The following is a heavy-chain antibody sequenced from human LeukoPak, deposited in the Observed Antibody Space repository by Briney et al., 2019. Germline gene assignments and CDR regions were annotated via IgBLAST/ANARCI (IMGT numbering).Heavy chain of an antibody. V-gene: IGHV4-34*01. CDR1: GGSFSGYY. Sequence: SETLSLTCAVYGGSFSGYYWSWIRQPPGKGLEWIGEINHRGSTNYNPSLKSRVTISVDTSKNQFSLKLSSVTAADTAVYYCARARYCSTTSCYALFNYYYMDVWGKGTTVTVSS. J-gene: IGHJ6*03. CDR2: INHRGST. D-gene: IGHD2-2*01. CDR3: ARARYCSTTSCYALFNYYYMDV.